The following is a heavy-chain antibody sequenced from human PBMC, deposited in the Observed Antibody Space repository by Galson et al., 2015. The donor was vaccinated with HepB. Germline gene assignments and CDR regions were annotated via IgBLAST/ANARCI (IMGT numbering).Heavy chain of an antibody. CDR1: GFTFSSYR. V-gene: IGHV3-7*03. Sequence: SLRLSCAASGFTFSSYRMSWVRQAPGKGLEWVANINQNGSDTYYVDSMKGRFTISRDNARNSLYLQMDSLRVEDTAVYYCATYSWSGRKYDAFDIWGQETMVTVSS. CDR2: INQNGSDT. J-gene: IGHJ3*02. CDR3: ATYSWSGRKYDAFDI. D-gene: IGHD5-18*01.